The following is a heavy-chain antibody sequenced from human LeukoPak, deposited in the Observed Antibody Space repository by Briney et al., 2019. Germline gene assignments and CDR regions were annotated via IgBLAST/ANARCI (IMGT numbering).Heavy chain of an antibody. CDR2: VYYSGST. CDR3: ARVYDFWSGYLVDP. J-gene: IGHJ5*02. Sequence: SETLSLTCTVSGGSISSYYWSWIRQPPGKGLEWIGYVYYSGSTYYNPSLKSRVTISVDTSKNQFSLKLSSVTAADTAVYYCARVYDFWSGYLVDPWGQGTLVTVSS. V-gene: IGHV4-30-4*08. D-gene: IGHD3-3*01. CDR1: GGSISSYY.